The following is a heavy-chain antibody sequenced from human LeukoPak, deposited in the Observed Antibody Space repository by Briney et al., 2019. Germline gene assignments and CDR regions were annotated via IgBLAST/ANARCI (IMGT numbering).Heavy chain of an antibody. V-gene: IGHV3-20*04. CDR3: TRDPHALDY. J-gene: IGHJ4*02. Sequence: PGGSLRLSCAASGFTYDEYGMSWVRQAPGKGLEWVSAINWNGGSVGYADSVKGRFTISRDNVENSLHLQMNSLRAEDTAMYYCTRDPHALDYWGQGTLVTVSS. CDR2: INWNGGSV. CDR1: GFTYDEYG.